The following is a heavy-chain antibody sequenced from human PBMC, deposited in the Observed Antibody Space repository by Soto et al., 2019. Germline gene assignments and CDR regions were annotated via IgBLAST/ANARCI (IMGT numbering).Heavy chain of an antibody. V-gene: IGHV1-58*01. D-gene: IGHD1-7*01. CDR3: AADPTGTPFDY. J-gene: IGHJ4*02. Sequence: SVKVSCKASGFTFTSSAVQWVRQARGQRLEWIGWIVVGSGNTNYAQNFQERVTFTGDMSTSTAYMELSSLSSEDTAVYSCAADPTGTPFDYGGQETLVTVPS. CDR2: IVVGSGNT. CDR1: GFTFTSSA.